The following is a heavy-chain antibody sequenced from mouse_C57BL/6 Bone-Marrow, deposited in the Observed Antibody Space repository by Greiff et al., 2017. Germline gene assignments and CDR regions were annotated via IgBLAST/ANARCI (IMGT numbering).Heavy chain of an antibody. V-gene: IGHV14-4*01. D-gene: IGHD3-3*01. CDR2: IDPENGDT. CDR1: GFNIKDDY. CDR3: TTAVRAPFAY. J-gene: IGHJ3*01. Sequence: VQLQQSGAELVRPGASVKLTCTASGFNIKDDYMHWVKQRPEQGLEWIGWIDPENGDTEYASKFQGKATITADTSSNTAYLQLSSLTSEDTAVYYCTTAVRAPFAYWGQGTLVTVSA.